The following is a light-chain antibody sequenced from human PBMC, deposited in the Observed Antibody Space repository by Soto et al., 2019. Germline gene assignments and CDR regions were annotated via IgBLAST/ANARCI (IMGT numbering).Light chain of an antibody. Sequence: ALRMTQSPSSFSASTGDRVTITCRASQGISSYLAWYQQKPGKAPKLLIYAASTLQSGVPSRFSGSGSGTDFTLTISCLQSEDFATYYCQQYYSYPQTFGQGTKLEIK. CDR2: AAS. J-gene: IGKJ2*01. V-gene: IGKV1-8*01. CDR1: QGISSY. CDR3: QQYYSYPQT.